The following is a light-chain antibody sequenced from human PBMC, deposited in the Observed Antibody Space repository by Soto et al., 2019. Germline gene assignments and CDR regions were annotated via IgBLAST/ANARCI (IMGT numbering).Light chain of an antibody. V-gene: IGKV2-30*01. Sequence: DVGMTQSPLYLPVTLGQPASVSCRSGQSLVYSDGNTYLSWFQQRPGQSPRRLIYKVSNRDSWVPDRFSGSGSDTDFTLKISRVEAEDVGVYYCMQGIQFPFTFGPGTKVDLK. J-gene: IGKJ3*01. CDR1: QSLVYSDGNTY. CDR2: KVS. CDR3: MQGIQFPFT.